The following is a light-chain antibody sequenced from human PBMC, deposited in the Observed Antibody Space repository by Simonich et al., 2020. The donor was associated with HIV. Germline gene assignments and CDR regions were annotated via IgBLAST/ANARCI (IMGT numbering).Light chain of an antibody. CDR1: QSISPW. Sequence: DIQMTQSPSTLSASVGDRVTITCRASQSISPWLAWYQQKPGKAPKLLIYKASSLESGVPSRFSGSGSGTEFTLTISSLQPDDFATYYCQQYNSYSPYIFGQGTKLEIK. CDR2: KAS. V-gene: IGKV1-5*03. J-gene: IGKJ2*01. CDR3: QQYNSYSPYI.